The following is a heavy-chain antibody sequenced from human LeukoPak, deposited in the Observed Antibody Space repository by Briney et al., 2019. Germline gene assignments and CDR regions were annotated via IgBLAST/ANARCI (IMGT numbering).Heavy chain of an antibody. Sequence: GGSLRLSCAASGFTFSGYSMNWVRQAPGKGLEWVSYISSSSSTIYYADSVKGRFTISRDNAKNSLYLQMNSLRAEDTTVYYCARDLHSYGYWGQGTLVTVSS. CDR1: GFTFSGYS. V-gene: IGHV3-48*01. J-gene: IGHJ4*02. CDR3: ARDLHSYGY. CDR2: ISSSSSTI. D-gene: IGHD5-18*01.